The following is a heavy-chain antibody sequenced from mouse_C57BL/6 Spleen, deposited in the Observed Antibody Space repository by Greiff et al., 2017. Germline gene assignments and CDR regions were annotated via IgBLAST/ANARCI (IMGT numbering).Heavy chain of an antibody. CDR2: ISYDGSN. CDR1: GYSITSGYY. J-gene: IGHJ3*01. Sequence: VQLKQSGPGLVKPSQSLSLTCSVTGYSITSGYYWNWIRQFPGNKLEWMGYISYDGSNNYNPSLKNRISITRDTSKNQFFLKLNSVTTEDTATYYCARDVGTFAYWGQGTLVTVSA. CDR3: ARDVGTFAY. V-gene: IGHV3-6*01.